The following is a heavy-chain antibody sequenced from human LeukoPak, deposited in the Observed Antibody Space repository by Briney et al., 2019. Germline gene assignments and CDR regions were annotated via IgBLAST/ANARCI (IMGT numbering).Heavy chain of an antibody. CDR3: ARARRPYLAVAGTMGYFDY. J-gene: IGHJ4*02. D-gene: IGHD6-19*01. CDR1: GYTFTSYY. V-gene: IGHV1-46*01. CDR2: INPSGGST. Sequence: ASVKVSCKASGYTFTSYYMHWVRQAPGQGLEWMGIINPSGGSTSYAQKFQGRVTMTKDTSTSTVYMELSSLRSEDTAVYYGARARRPYLAVAGTMGYFDYWGRGTLVTVSS.